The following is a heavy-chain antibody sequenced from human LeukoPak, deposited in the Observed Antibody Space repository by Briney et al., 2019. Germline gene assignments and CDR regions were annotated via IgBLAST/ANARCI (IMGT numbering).Heavy chain of an antibody. V-gene: IGHV3-15*01. Sequence: PGGSLRLSWARSLFRFSVAWIARVRQAPGKGLEWVGRIKRKFEGGKTDYAAPVKGRFTISRDQSKNTLYLQMKSLKTQDTAVYYCTTLEMYSSVWYDYWGQGTLVSVSS. CDR2: IKRKFEGGKT. J-gene: IGHJ4*02. D-gene: IGHD6-13*01. CDR3: TTLEMYSSVWYDY. CDR1: LFRFSVAW.